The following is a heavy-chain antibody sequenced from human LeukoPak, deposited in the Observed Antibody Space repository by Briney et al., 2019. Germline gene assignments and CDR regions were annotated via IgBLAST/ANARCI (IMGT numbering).Heavy chain of an antibody. V-gene: IGHV1-2*02. D-gene: IGHD3-9*01. CDR1: GGTFSSYA. J-gene: IGHJ4*02. Sequence: GSSVKVSCKASGGTFSSYAISWVRQAPGQGLEWMGWINPNSGGTNCAQKFQGRVTMTRDTSISTAYMELSRLRSDDTAVYYCARTLAILTRFYFDYWGQGTLVTVSS. CDR2: INPNSGGT. CDR3: ARTLAILTRFYFDY.